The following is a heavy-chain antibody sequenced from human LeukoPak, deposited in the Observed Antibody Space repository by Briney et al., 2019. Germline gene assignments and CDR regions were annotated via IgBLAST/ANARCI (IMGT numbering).Heavy chain of an antibody. CDR2: MNPNSGNT. V-gene: IGHV1-8*02. CDR3: ATEGYYDYVWGSYRGAFDI. CDR1: GYTFTSYD. D-gene: IGHD3-16*02. J-gene: IGHJ3*02. Sequence: GASVKVSCKASGYTFTSYDNNWVRQATGQGLEWMGWMNPNSGNTGYAQKFQGRVTMTEDTSTDTAYMELSSLRPEDTAVYYCATEGYYDYVWGSYRGAFDIWGQGTMVTVSS.